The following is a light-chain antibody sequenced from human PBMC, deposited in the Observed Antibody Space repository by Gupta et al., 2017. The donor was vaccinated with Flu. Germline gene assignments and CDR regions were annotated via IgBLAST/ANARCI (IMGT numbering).Light chain of an antibody. CDR2: EVS. CDR3: SSYSGSNKFGV. J-gene: IGLJ3*02. V-gene: IGLV2-8*01. CDR1: SSDVGGYNY. Sequence: QSALTQPPSASGSPGQSVTISCTGTSSDVGGYNYVSWYQQHPGKAPKLMIYEVSQRPSGVPGRFSGSKSGNTASLTVSWLQPEDEATYYCSSYSGSNKFGVFGGGTRLTVL.